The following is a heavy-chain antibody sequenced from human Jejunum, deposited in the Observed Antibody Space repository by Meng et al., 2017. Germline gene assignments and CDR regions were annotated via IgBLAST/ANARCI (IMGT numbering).Heavy chain of an antibody. Sequence: APLQQSGPGGVNPSKPLALHCPISGDSVSSNSAAWNWIRQSPSRGLEWLGRTYYRSKWYNDYAVSVKSRITINPDTSKNQFSLQLNSVTPEDTAVYYCARAREGGWYFDLWGRGTLVTASS. V-gene: IGHV6-1*01. CDR1: GDSVSSNSAA. CDR3: ARAREGGWYFDL. CDR2: TYYRSKWYN. D-gene: IGHD1-26*01. J-gene: IGHJ2*01.